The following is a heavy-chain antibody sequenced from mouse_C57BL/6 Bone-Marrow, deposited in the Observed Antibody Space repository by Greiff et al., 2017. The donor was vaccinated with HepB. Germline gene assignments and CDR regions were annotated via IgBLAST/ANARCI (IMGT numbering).Heavy chain of an antibody. CDR2: IHPGSGST. CDR3: ATLFYSSSFGYFDN. V-gene: IGHV1-55*01. J-gene: IGHJ2*01. Sequence: QVQLQQPGAELVKPGASVKMSCKASGYTFTSYWITWVKQRPGQGLEWIGDIHPGSGSTNYNEKFKSKATLTVDTSSTTAYMQLSSLTSENSAVYYCATLFYSSSFGYFDNWGQGTTLTVSS. CDR1: GYTFTSYW. D-gene: IGHD1-1*01.